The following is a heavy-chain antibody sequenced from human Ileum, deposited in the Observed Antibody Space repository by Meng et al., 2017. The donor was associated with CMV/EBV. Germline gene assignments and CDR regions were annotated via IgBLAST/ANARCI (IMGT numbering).Heavy chain of an antibody. CDR3: TRAGSYRHDF. Sequence: GESLKISCAASGFTFSSYWLHWVRQAPGKGLVWVSRINTDGRTTDYADSVKGRFTISRDNAKSTVYLQMNNLRAEDTAVYYCTRAGSYRHDFWVQGTLVTVSS. CDR2: INTDGRTT. D-gene: IGHD3-16*02. CDR1: GFTFSSYW. V-gene: IGHV3-74*01. J-gene: IGHJ4*02.